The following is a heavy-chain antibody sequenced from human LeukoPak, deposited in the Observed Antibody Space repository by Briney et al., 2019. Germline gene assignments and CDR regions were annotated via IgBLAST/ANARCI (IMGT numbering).Heavy chain of an antibody. CDR3: ARSPPASPFDY. V-gene: IGHV3-53*01. Sequence: GGSLRLSCTAPGFTVSRNYMSWVRQAPGKGLEWVSVIYSGGDTYYADSVKGRFTISRDISENTLYLQMDNLRAEDTAFYYCARSPPASPFDYWGQGTLVTVSS. J-gene: IGHJ4*02. CDR1: GFTVSRNY. D-gene: IGHD2-2*01. CDR2: IYSGGDT.